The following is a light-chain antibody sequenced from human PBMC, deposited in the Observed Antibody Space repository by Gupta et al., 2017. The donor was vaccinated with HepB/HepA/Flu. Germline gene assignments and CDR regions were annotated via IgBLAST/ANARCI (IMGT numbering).Light chain of an antibody. CDR3: QHYDVFPLT. CDR2: KAS. V-gene: IGKV1-5*03. J-gene: IGKJ4*01. CDR1: QSISNW. Sequence: DIQMTQSPSTLSASVGDRVTITCRASQSISNWLAWYQHKPGKAPKLLISKASSLESGVPSRFRGSGSETEFTLTISSLQPDDFATYYCQHYDVFPLTFAGGTKVEIK.